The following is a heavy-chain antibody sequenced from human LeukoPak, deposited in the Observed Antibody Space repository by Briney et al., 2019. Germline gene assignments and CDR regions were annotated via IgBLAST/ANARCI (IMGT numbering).Heavy chain of an antibody. CDR3: ARGLGTSSGYYDY. D-gene: IGHD3-22*01. CDR2: IYYSGST. CDR1: GGSISSYY. J-gene: IGHJ4*02. V-gene: IGHV4-59*12. Sequence: SETLSLTCTVSGGSISSYYWSWIRQPPGKGLEWIGYIYYSGSTNYNPSLKSRVTISVDTSKNQFSLKLSSVTAADTAVYYCARGLGTSSGYYDYWGQGTLVTVSS.